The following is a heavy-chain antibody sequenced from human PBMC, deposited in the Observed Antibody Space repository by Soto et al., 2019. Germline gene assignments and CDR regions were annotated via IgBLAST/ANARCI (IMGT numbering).Heavy chain of an antibody. J-gene: IGHJ6*02. CDR3: VKCLAARSDYYGMDV. Sequence: GGSLRLSCSASGFTFSSYAMHWVRQAPGKGLEYVSAISSNGGSTYYADSVKGRFTISRDNSKNTLYLQMSSLRAEDTAVYYCVKCLAARSDYYGMDVWGQGTTVTVSS. V-gene: IGHV3-64D*08. D-gene: IGHD6-6*01. CDR2: ISSNGGST. CDR1: GFTFSSYA.